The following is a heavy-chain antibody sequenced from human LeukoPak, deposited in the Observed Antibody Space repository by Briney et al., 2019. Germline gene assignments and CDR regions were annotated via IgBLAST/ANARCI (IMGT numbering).Heavy chain of an antibody. J-gene: IGHJ4*02. D-gene: IGHD3-22*01. Sequence: PGGSLRLSCAASGFTFSSYSMNWVRQAPGKGLEWVSSISSSSNYIYYADSVKGRFTISRDNAKNSLYLQMNSLRAEDTAVYYCARDGLKDYYDSSGYDWGQGTLVTVSS. CDR1: GFTFSSYS. CDR2: ISSSSNYI. CDR3: ARDGLKDYYDSSGYD. V-gene: IGHV3-21*01.